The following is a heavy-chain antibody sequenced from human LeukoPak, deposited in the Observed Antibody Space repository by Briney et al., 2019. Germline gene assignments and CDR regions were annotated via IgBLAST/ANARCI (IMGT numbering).Heavy chain of an antibody. J-gene: IGHJ5*02. V-gene: IGHV3-48*02. D-gene: IGHD3-9*01. Sequence: GGSLRLSCAASGFSFSNYEMNWVRQAPGKGLEWVSYISSSSSTIYYADSVKGRFTISRDNAKNSLYLQMNSLRDEDTAVYYCARGYFDWLFHWGQGTLVTVSS. CDR1: GFSFSNYE. CDR2: ISSSSSTI. CDR3: ARGYFDWLFH.